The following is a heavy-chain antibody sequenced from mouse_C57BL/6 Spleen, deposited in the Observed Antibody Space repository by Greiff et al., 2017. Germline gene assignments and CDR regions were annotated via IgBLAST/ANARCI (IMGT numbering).Heavy chain of an antibody. J-gene: IGHJ2*01. V-gene: IGHV5-17*01. CDR1: GFTFSDYG. CDR3: ARGGWDGWYFDY. Sequence: VQLKESGGGLVKPGGSLKLSCAASGFTFSDYGMHWVRQAPEKGLEWVAYISSGSSTIYYADTVKGRFTISRDNAKNTLFLQMTSLRSEDTAMYYCARGGWDGWYFDYWGQGTTLTVSS. CDR2: ISSGSSTI. D-gene: IGHD4-1*01.